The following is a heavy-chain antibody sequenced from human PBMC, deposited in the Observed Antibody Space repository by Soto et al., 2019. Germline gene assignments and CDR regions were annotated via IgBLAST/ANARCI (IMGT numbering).Heavy chain of an antibody. CDR3: ERFGIVTPGGLDY. V-gene: IGHV3-23*01. CDR2: ISGSGGTT. CDR1: GFTFNSYT. Sequence: EVQLLESGGGLVQPGGSLRLSCAASGFTFNSYTMSWVRQAPGKGLEWVSSISGSGGTTYYADSVKGRFTIFRDNSKHILYLEMNKPRAEDTDVYYCERFGIVTPGGLDYWGQGTLVTVSS. J-gene: IGHJ4*02. D-gene: IGHD3-16*01.